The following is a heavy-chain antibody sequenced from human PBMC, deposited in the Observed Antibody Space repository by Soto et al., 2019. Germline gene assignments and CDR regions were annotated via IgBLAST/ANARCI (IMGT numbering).Heavy chain of an antibody. J-gene: IGHJ4*02. CDR3: AKSPRGYCSGGSCYKY. CDR2: ISGSGGST. V-gene: IGHV3-23*01. CDR1: GFTFSSYA. Sequence: GGSLRLSCAASGFTFSSYAMSWVRQAPGKGLEWVSAISGSGGSTYYADSVKGRFTISRDNSKNTLYLQMNSLRAEDTAVYYCAKSPRGYCSGGSCYKYWGQGTLVTVSS. D-gene: IGHD2-15*01.